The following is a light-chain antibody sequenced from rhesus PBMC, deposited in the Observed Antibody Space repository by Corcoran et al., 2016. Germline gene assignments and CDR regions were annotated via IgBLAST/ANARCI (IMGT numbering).Light chain of an antibody. CDR1: QSVSSY. J-gene: IGKJ1*01. CDR3: QQYNNWKT. Sequence: EIVMTQSPATLSLSPGERATLSCRASQSVSSYVAWYQQTPEQAPRLLIYGASSRATGIPDRCSGSGSGTDFTLIISSLETEDVGVYYCQQYNNWKTFGQGTKVEIK. CDR2: GAS. V-gene: IGKV3S9*01.